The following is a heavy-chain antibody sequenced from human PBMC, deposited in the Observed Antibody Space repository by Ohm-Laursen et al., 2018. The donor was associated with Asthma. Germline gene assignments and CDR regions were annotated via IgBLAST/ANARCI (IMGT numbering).Heavy chain of an antibody. V-gene: IGHV3-30*03. CDR3: ARDFYTSSPHPKSFGL. CDR1: GFTFSNYG. J-gene: IGHJ4*02. Sequence: SLRLSCAASGFTFSNYGMHWVRQAPGKGLELVAIISFHGYNQYYTDSVRGRFTISRDNSRSTLYLQMNSLRPEDTAVYYCARDFYTSSPHPKSFGLWGQGTLVSVSS. CDR2: ISFHGYNQ. D-gene: IGHD6-6*01.